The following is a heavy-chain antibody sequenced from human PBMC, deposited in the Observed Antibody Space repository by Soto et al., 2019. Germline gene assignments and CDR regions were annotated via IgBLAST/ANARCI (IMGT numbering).Heavy chain of an antibody. CDR3: ARVGANYYDSSGYYFDY. D-gene: IGHD3-22*01. Sequence: GGPLRLSCAASGFTFSSYGMHWVRQAPGKGLEWVAVIWYDGSNKYYADSVKGRFTISRDNSKNTLYLQMNSLRAEDTAVYYCARVGANYYDSSGYYFDYWGQGTLVTVSS. CDR1: GFTFSSYG. V-gene: IGHV3-33*01. J-gene: IGHJ4*02. CDR2: IWYDGSNK.